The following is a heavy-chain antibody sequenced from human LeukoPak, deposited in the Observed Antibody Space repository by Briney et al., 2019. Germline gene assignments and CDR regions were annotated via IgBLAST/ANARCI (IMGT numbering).Heavy chain of an antibody. Sequence: SETLSLTCTVSGGSISSYYWSWIRQPPGKGLEWTGYIYYSGSTNYNPSLKSRVTISVDTSKNQFSLKLSSVTAADTAVYYCARDLRQEAFDPWGQGTLATVSS. CDR3: ARDLRQEAFDP. CDR1: GGSISSYY. J-gene: IGHJ5*02. V-gene: IGHV4-59*01. CDR2: IYYSGST.